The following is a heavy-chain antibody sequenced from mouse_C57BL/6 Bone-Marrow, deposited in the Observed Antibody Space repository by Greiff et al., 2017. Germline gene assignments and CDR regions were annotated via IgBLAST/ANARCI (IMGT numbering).Heavy chain of an antibody. J-gene: IGHJ4*01. Sequence: QVQLQQSGAELVRPGASVKLSCKASGYTITDYYMNWVKQRPGQGLEWIGRIYPGNGDTDYNAKFKGKATLTADKSSNTAYMQLSSLTSEDSAVYYGASEDYGSCPGGAWDYWGQGTSVTVSS. CDR1: GYTITDYY. D-gene: IGHD1-1*01. CDR3: ASEDYGSCPGGAWDY. V-gene: IGHV1-76*01. CDR2: IYPGNGDT.